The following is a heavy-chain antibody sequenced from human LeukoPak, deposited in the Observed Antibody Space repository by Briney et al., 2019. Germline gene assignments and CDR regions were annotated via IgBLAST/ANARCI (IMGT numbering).Heavy chain of an antibody. CDR2: IRPDERNK. Sequence: PGGSLRLSCAASGFTLISYGVHWVRQAPGKGLEWVAIIRPDERNKYYADSVKGRFIISRDNSKNTLYLQMSSLRAEDTAVYYCAKDSITSCHDWGQGTLVTVSS. D-gene: IGHD2-2*01. V-gene: IGHV3-30*02. CDR1: GFTLISYG. CDR3: AKDSITSCHD. J-gene: IGHJ4*02.